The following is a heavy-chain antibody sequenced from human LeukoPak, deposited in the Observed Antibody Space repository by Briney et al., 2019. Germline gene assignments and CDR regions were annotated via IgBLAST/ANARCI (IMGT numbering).Heavy chain of an antibody. CDR2: IYPGDSDT. CDR1: GYSFTSYW. J-gene: IGHJ4*02. CDR3: ARLNGMATTTAAFDY. D-gene: IGHD5-24*01. Sequence: GESLKISCQGSGYSFTSYWIGWVRQMPGKGLEWMGIIYPGDSDTRYSPSFQGQVTISADKSISTAYLQWSSLKASDTAMYYCARLNGMATTTAAFDYWGQGTLVTVSS. V-gene: IGHV5-51*01.